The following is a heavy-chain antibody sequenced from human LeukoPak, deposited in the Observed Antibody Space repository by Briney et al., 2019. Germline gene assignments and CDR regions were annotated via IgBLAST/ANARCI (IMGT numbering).Heavy chain of an antibody. D-gene: IGHD3-22*01. CDR2: IRYDGSNK. CDR1: GFPFSSYG. Sequence: GGSLRLSCAASGFPFSSYGMHWVRQAPGKGLEWVAFIRYDGSNKYYADSVKGRFTFSRDNSKNTLYLQMNSLRAEDTAVYYCAKAEYYYDSSGYDVCQHWGQGTLVTVSS. CDR3: AKAEYYYDSSGYDVCQH. V-gene: IGHV3-30*02. J-gene: IGHJ1*01.